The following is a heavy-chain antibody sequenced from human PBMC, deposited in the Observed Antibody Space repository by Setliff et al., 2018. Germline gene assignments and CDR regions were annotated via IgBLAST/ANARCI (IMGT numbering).Heavy chain of an antibody. Sequence: SVKVSCKASGYTFTSYAMNWVRQAPGQGLEWMGWINTNTGNPTYAQGFTGRFVFSLDASVSTAYLQIGSLKAEDTAVYYCARVATRDGYGDQYYFDYWGQGTLVTVSS. CDR1: GYTFTSYA. CDR2: INTNTGNP. D-gene: IGHD4-17*01. V-gene: IGHV7-4-1*01. J-gene: IGHJ4*02. CDR3: ARVATRDGYGDQYYFDY.